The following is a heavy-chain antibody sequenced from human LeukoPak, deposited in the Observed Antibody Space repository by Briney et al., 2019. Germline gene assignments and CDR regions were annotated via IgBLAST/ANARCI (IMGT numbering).Heavy chain of an antibody. D-gene: IGHD6-13*01. Sequence: GESLKISCKGSGYSFTSYWIGWVRQMPGKGLKWMGIIYPGDSDTRYSPSFQGQVTISADKSISTAYLQWSSLKASDTAMYYCARRLGIAAAGSDPYYMDVWGKGTTVTVSS. V-gene: IGHV5-51*01. CDR1: GYSFTSYW. J-gene: IGHJ6*03. CDR3: ARRLGIAAAGSDPYYMDV. CDR2: IYPGDSDT.